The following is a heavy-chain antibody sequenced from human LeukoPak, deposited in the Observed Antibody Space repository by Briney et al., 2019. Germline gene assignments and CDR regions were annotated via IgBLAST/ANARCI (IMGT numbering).Heavy chain of an antibody. CDR1: GYTFTSYG. CDR2: ISAYNANT. V-gene: IGHV1-18*01. Sequence: ASVKVSCKASGYTFTSYGISWVRQAPGQGLEWMGWISAYNANTNYAQKLQGRVTMTTDTSTSTAYMELRSLRSDDTAVYYCARDRLAAAGTDAFDIWGQGTMVAVSS. CDR3: ARDRLAAAGTDAFDI. D-gene: IGHD6-13*01. J-gene: IGHJ3*02.